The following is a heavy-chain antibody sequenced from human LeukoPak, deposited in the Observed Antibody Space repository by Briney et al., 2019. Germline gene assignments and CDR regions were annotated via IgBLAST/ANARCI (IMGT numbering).Heavy chain of an antibody. CDR1: GFTVSSNY. Sequence: PGGSPRLSCAASGFTVSSNYMSWVRQAPGKGLEWVSVIYSGGSTYYADSVKGRFTISRDNSKNTLYLQMNSLRAEDTAVYYCASAGGILRYFDWLYPFDYWGQGTLVTVSS. V-gene: IGHV3-66*01. CDR3: ASAGGILRYFDWLYPFDY. CDR2: IYSGGST. J-gene: IGHJ4*02. D-gene: IGHD3-9*01.